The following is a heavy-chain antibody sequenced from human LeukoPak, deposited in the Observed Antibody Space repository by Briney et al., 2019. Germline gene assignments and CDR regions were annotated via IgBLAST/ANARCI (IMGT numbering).Heavy chain of an antibody. D-gene: IGHD5-18*01. CDR2: INHSGST. Sequence: SETLSLTCTVSGGSISSSSYYWGWIRQPPGKGLEWIGEINHSGSTNYNPSLRSRVTISVDTSKNQFSLKLSSVTAADTAVYYCARPSGYSYGYFFYWGQGTLVTVSS. V-gene: IGHV4-39*07. J-gene: IGHJ4*02. CDR1: GGSISSSSYY. CDR3: ARPSGYSYGYFFY.